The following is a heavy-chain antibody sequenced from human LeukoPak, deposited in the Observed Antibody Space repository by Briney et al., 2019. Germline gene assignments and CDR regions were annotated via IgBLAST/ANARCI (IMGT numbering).Heavy chain of an antibody. J-gene: IGHJ4*02. Sequence: PSETLSLTCAVYGGSFSGYYWSWIRQPPGKGLEWIGEINHSGSTNYNPSLKSRVTISVDTSKNQFSLKLSSVTAADTAVYYCARAPHYAAYCSGGSCYASGFDYWGQGTLVTVSS. CDR1: GGSFSGYY. D-gene: IGHD2-15*01. CDR2: INHSGST. CDR3: ARAPHYAAYCSGGSCYASGFDY. V-gene: IGHV4-34*01.